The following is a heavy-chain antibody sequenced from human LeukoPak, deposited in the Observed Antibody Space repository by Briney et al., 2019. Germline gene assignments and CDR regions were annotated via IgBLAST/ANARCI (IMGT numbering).Heavy chain of an antibody. CDR1: GFTFSDYY. CDR2: ISSSGSTI. V-gene: IGHV3-11*04. Sequence: GGSLRLSCAASGFTFSDYYMSWIRQASGKGLEWVSYISSSGSTIYYADSVKGRFTISRDNAKNSLYLQMTSLRAEDTAVYYCARDLDYYDSSGYCDYWGQGTLVTVSS. CDR3: ARDLDYYDSSGYCDY. D-gene: IGHD3-22*01. J-gene: IGHJ4*02.